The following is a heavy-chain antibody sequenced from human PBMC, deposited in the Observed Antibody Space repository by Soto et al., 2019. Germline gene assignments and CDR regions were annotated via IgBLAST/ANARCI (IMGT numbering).Heavy chain of an antibody. CDR3: TTDGYLPELDYYMDV. CDR1: GFTFSNAW. D-gene: IGHD1-1*01. CDR2: IKSKTDGGTT. J-gene: IGHJ6*03. V-gene: IGHV3-15*01. Sequence: PGGSLRLSCAASGFTFSNAWMSWVRQAPGKGLEWVGRIKSKTDGGTTDYAAPVKGRFTISRDDSKNTLYLQMNSLKTEDTAVYYCTTDGYLPELDYYMDVWGKGTTVTVSS.